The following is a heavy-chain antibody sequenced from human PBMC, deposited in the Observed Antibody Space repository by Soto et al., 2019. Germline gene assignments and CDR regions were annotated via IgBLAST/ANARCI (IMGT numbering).Heavy chain of an antibody. Sequence: QVQLVESGGGLVTPGGSLRLSCAASAFTFSDYYMTWISQAPGKGLEWVSYITSRGTTVYYADSVKGRFTISRDNTKNSLYLQMNSLRAEDTAVYYCARGSKGSSWFSASYHFDSWGQGTLVTVSS. V-gene: IGHV3-11*01. CDR1: AFTFSDYY. J-gene: IGHJ4*02. CDR2: ITSRGTTV. CDR3: ARGSKGSSWFSASYHFDS. D-gene: IGHD6-13*01.